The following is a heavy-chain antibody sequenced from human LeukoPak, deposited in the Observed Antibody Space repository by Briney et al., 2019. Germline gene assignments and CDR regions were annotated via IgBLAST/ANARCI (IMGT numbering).Heavy chain of an antibody. CDR2: IWYDGSNK. V-gene: IGHV3-33*01. J-gene: IGHJ6*02. D-gene: IGHD3-3*01. CDR3: ARERLRFLEWFYGMDV. CDR1: GFTFMTYG. Sequence: PGGSLRLSCATSGFTFMTYGFHWVRQAPGKGLEWVAVIWYDGSNKYYADSVKGRFTISRDNSKNTLYLQMNSLRAEDTAVYYCARERLRFLEWFYGMDVWGQGTTVTVSS.